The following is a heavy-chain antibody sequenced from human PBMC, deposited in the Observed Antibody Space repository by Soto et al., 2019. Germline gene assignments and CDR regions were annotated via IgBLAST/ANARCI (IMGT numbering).Heavy chain of an antibody. Sequence: PETLSLTCTVSGGSISSYYWSWIRQPAGKGLEWIGRIYTSGSTNYNPSLKSRVTMSVDTSKNQFSLKLSSVTAADTAVYYCARETNSGGKYYFDYWGQGTLVTVSS. CDR1: GGSISSYY. CDR3: ARETNSGGKYYFDY. D-gene: IGHD6-19*01. V-gene: IGHV4-4*07. J-gene: IGHJ4*02. CDR2: IYTSGST.